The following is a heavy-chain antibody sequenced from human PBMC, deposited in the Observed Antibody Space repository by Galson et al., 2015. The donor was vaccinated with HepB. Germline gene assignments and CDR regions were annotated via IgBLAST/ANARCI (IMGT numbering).Heavy chain of an antibody. J-gene: IGHJ4*02. CDR1: GFTFDDYA. CDR3: AKDEYDYVTPHFDY. V-gene: IGHV3-9*01. CDR2: ISWNSGSI. Sequence: SLRLSCAASGFTFDDYAMHWVRQAPGKGLEWVSGISWNSGSIGYADSVKGRFTISRDNAKNSLYLQMNSLRAEDTALYYCAKDEYDYVTPHFDYWGQGTLVTVSS. D-gene: IGHD3-16*01.